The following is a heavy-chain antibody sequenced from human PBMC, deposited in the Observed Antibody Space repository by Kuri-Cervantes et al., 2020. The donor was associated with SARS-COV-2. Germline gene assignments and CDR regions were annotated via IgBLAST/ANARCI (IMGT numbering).Heavy chain of an antibody. Sequence: GESLKISCAASGFTFSGYAMSWVRQAPGKGLEWVSAISDSGGSTYYADSVKGRFTISRDNSKNTLYLQMNSLRAEDTAVYYCARRESWKGDFDIWGQGTMVTVSS. J-gene: IGHJ3*02. CDR3: ARRESWKGDFDI. D-gene: IGHD1-1*01. CDR1: GFTFSGYA. V-gene: IGHV3-23*01. CDR2: ISDSGGST.